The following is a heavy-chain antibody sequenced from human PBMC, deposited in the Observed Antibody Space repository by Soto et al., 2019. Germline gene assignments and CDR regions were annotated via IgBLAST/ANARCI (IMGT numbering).Heavy chain of an antibody. CDR3: ARYGSPPRGYESYYYYYYMDV. CDR2: IYYSGST. D-gene: IGHD1-26*01. J-gene: IGHJ6*03. CDR1: GGSISSGGYY. V-gene: IGHV4-31*03. Sequence: SETLSLTCTVSGGSISSGGYYWSWIRQHPGKGLEWIGYIYYSGSTYYNPSLKSRVTISVDTSKNQFSLKLSSVTAADTAVYYCARYGSPPRGYESYYYYYYMDVWGKGTTVTVS.